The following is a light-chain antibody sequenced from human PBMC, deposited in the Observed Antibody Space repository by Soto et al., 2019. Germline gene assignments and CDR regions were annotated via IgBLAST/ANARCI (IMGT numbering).Light chain of an antibody. CDR1: QSIGTW. J-gene: IGKJ1*01. Sequence: DIQMTQSPSTLSASVGDRVTITCRASQSIGTWLAWYQQKPGKAPKLLIYQASVLESGVPSRFSGGTSETEFTLTISSLQPEDFATYFCQQYQSLTLTFGQGTKVEIK. V-gene: IGKV1-5*03. CDR3: QQYQSLTLT. CDR2: QAS.